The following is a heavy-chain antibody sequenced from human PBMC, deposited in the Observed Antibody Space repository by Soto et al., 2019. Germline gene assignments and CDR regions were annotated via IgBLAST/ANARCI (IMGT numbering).Heavy chain of an antibody. CDR2: IRGSSSHR. CDR3: ARGGGSGWTPDY. V-gene: IGHV3-11*05. J-gene: IGHJ4*02. Sequence: QVQLVESGGGLVKPGGSLRLSCADSGFTFSDYYMSWIRQAPGKGLEWLSYIRGSSSHRDYANSVKGRFTISRDNAKNLLYLQMNSLRVEDTAVYYCARGGGSGWTPDYWGRGTRVTVSS. D-gene: IGHD6-19*01. CDR1: GFTFSDYY.